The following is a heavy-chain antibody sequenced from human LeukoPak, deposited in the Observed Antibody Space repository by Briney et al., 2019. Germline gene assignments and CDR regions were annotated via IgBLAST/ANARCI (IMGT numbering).Heavy chain of an antibody. CDR2: INHSGST. J-gene: IGHJ5*02. V-gene: IGHV4-34*01. CDR1: GGSFSGYY. CDR3: ARGREAGATISAPSWRVNWFDP. D-gene: IGHD5-12*01. Sequence: SETLSLTCAVYGGSFSGYYWSWIRQPPGKGLEWIGEINHSGSTNYNPSLKSRVTISVDTSKNQFSLKLSSVTAADTAVYYCARGREAGATISAPSWRVNWFDPWGQGTLVTVSS.